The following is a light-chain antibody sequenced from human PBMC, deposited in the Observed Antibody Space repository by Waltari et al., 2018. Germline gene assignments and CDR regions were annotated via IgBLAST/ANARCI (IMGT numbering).Light chain of an antibody. CDR3: NSFTSSSTWV. V-gene: IGLV2-14*01. CDR2: DVN. Sequence: QSARTQPASVSGSPGQSITISCTGTSNDVGGFHHGSWYQQHPGKAPKPMIFDVNDRPSGVSNRFSGSKSGNTASLTISGLQAEDEADYYCNSFTSSSTWVFGGGTKLTVL. CDR1: SNDVGGFHH. J-gene: IGLJ3*02.